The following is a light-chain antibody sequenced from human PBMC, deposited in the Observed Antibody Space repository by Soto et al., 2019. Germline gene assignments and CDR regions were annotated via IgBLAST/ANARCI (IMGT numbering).Light chain of an antibody. CDR1: QRVSGGF. J-gene: IGKJ1*01. Sequence: DIVLTQSPATLSLSPGERATLYCGASQRVSGGFLAWYQQKPGLAPRLILYDTSFRATGIPDRFSGSGSGTDFTLTISRLEPEDFVVYYCQQYGSSPSFGQGTKVEIK. CDR2: DTS. V-gene: IGKV3D-20*01. CDR3: QQYGSSPS.